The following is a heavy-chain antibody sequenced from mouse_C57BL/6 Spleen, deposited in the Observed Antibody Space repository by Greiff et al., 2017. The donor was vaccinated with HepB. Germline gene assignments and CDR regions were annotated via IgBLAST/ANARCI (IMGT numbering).Heavy chain of an antibody. CDR1: GFSLTSYA. CDR2: IWTGGGT. CDR3: ARNGGDGYYLYAMDY. V-gene: IGHV2-9-1*01. D-gene: IGHD2-3*01. Sequence: LQESGPGLVAPSQSLSITCTVSGFSLTSYAISWVRQPPGKGLEWLGVIWTGGGTNYNSALKSRLSISKDNSKSQVFLKMNSLQTDDTARYYCARNGGDGYYLYAMDYWGQGTSVTVSS. J-gene: IGHJ4*01.